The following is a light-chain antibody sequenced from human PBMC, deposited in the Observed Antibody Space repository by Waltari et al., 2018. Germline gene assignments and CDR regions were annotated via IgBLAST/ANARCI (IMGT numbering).Light chain of an antibody. CDR3: CSYVGRTTYVV. J-gene: IGLJ2*01. Sequence: QSALSQTASVSGSPGQPIAISCARTSTDVGTYNLVFSYQQHPGKAPKLMIYEGSKRPSGVSNRFSASKSGNTASLTISGLQAEDEADYYCCSYVGRTTYVVFGGGTKLTVL. CDR2: EGS. V-gene: IGLV2-23*01. CDR1: STDVGTYNL.